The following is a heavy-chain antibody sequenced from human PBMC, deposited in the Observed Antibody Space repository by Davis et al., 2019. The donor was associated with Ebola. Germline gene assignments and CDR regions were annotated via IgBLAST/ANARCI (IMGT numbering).Heavy chain of an antibody. J-gene: IGHJ4*02. CDR1: GFSFRSYA. CDR2: ISNDGNNK. CDR3: ADGTSFDFWSGYHAY. Sequence: GESLKISCAASGFSFRSYAMHWVRQAPGKGLEWVAIISNDGNNKDYAASVKGRFTISRDNSNDTLYLQMNSLRPEDTAMYYCADGTSFDFWSGYHAYWGQGTLVTVSS. V-gene: IGHV3-30-3*01. D-gene: IGHD3-3*01.